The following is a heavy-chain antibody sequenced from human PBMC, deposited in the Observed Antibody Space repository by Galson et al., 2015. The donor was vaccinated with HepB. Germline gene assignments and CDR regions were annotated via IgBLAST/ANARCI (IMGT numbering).Heavy chain of an antibody. V-gene: IGHV4-4*07. Sequence: SETLSLTCTVSGGSISSYYWSWIRQPAGKGLEWIGRIYTSGSTNYNPSLKSRVTMSVDTSKNQFSLKLSSVTAADTAVYYCAREDLSSTSCYRTLCPLDYWGQGTLVTVSS. CDR2: IYTSGST. CDR1: GGSISSYY. CDR3: AREDLSSTSCYRTLCPLDY. J-gene: IGHJ4*02. D-gene: IGHD2-2*01.